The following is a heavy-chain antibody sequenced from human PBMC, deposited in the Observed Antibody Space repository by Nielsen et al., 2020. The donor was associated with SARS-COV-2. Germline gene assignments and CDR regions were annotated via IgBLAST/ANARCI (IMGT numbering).Heavy chain of an antibody. V-gene: IGHV4-59*08. D-gene: IGHD5-24*01. CDR3: ARHEDGAFDY. CDR1: GGSISSYY. CDR2: IYYSGST. J-gene: IGHJ4*02. Sequence: GSLRLSCTVSGGSISSYYWSWIRQPPGKGLEWIGYIYYSGSTNYNPSLKSRVTISVDTSKNQFSLKLSSVTAADTAVCYCARHEDGAFDYWGQGTLVTVSS.